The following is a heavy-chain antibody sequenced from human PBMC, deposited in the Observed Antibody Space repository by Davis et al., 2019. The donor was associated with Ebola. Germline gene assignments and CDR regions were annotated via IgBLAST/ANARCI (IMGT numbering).Heavy chain of an antibody. V-gene: IGHV3-30-3*01. CDR1: GFTFSSFA. Sequence: PGGSLRLSCAASGFTFSSFAMHWVRQAPGKGLEWVAVISYDGSTKYNADSVKGRFTISRDNSKNTLYLQMNSLRAEDTAVYYCARAQGNPYNSDWYSDYWGQGTLVTVSS. J-gene: IGHJ4*02. D-gene: IGHD6-19*01. CDR2: ISYDGSTK. CDR3: ARAQGNPYNSDWYSDY.